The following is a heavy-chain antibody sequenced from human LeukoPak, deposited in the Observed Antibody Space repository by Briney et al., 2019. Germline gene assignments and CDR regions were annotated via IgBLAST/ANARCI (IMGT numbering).Heavy chain of an antibody. CDR2: IYYSGST. J-gene: IGHJ6*03. Sequence: PSETLSLTCTVSGGSISSYYWSWIRQPPGKGLEWIEYIYYSGSTYYNPSLKSRVTISVDTSKNQFSLKLSSVTAADTAVYYCARGYYYYMDVWGKGTTVTVSS. CDR1: GGSISSYY. V-gene: IGHV4-59*12. CDR3: ARGYYYYMDV.